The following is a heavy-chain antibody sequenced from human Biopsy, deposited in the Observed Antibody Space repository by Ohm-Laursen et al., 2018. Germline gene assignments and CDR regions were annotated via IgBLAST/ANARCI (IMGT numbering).Heavy chain of an antibody. V-gene: IGHV3-23*01. J-gene: IGHJ5*02. CDR2: ISANGATS. D-gene: IGHD3-3*01. Sequence: SLRLSCAAPGFTYTTFAMGWVRQAPGKGPEWVSTISANGATSYYADSVKGRFTISRDNSKNTLYLQMNSVRADDTAIYYCAKGGSITIFGVVINNCFDPWGQGTRVTVSS. CDR1: GFTYTTFA. CDR3: AKGGSITIFGVVINNCFDP.